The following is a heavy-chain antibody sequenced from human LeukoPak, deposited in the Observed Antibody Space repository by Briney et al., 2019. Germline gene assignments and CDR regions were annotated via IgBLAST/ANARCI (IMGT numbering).Heavy chain of an antibody. CDR3: AKDRGLALYYFDY. CDR1: GFTFSSYA. V-gene: IGHV3-23*01. J-gene: IGHJ4*02. Sequence: PGGSLRLSCAASGFTFSSYAMSWVRQAPGKGLGWVSAISGSGGSTYYADSVKGRFTISRDNSKNTLYLQMNSLRAEDTAVYYCAKDRGLALYYFDYWGQGTLVTVSS. CDR2: ISGSGGST.